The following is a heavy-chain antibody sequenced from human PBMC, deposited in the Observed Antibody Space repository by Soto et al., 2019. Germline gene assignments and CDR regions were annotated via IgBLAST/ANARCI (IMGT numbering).Heavy chain of an antibody. CDR1: GFTFSSYG. D-gene: IGHD2-2*01. Sequence: GGSLRLSCAASGFTFSSYGMHWVRQAPGKGLEWVAVISYDGSNKYYADSVKGRFTISRDNSKNTLYLQMNSLRAEDTAVYYCAKDYCSSTSCYYVDPWGQGTLVTVSS. V-gene: IGHV3-30*18. CDR3: AKDYCSSTSCYYVDP. J-gene: IGHJ5*02. CDR2: ISYDGSNK.